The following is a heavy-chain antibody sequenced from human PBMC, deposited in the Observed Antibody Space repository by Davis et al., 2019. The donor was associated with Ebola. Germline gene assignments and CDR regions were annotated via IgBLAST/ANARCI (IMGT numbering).Heavy chain of an antibody. J-gene: IGHJ6*02. CDR2: ITGSGTST. Sequence: LSLTCSASGFTFSSYAMSWVRQAPGKGLEWVSAITGSGTSTYYADSVKGRFTISRDNSKNTLYLQMNSLRGEDTAVYFCARRILGDSRGAADVWGQGTTVTVSS. CDR1: GFTFSSYA. D-gene: IGHD2-15*01. V-gene: IGHV3-23*01. CDR3: ARRILGDSRGAADV.